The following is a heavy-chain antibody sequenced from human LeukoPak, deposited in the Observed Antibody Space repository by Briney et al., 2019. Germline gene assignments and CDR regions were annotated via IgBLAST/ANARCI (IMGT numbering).Heavy chain of an antibody. V-gene: IGHV5-51*01. Sequence: GESLMIYCSCSGYNFTTYWLGWVRPMPGEGMEWMGMNYPDDSDIRYSPSFQGQHTISADKPISTVYLQWSSLKVSDTAIYYCARRGRGDWFDPWGQGTLVTVSS. CDR3: ARRGRGDWFDP. D-gene: IGHD1-26*01. CDR2: NYPDDSDI. J-gene: IGHJ5*02. CDR1: GYNFTTYW.